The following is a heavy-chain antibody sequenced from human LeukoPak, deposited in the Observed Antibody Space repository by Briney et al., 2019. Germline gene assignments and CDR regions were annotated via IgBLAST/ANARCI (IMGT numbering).Heavy chain of an antibody. CDR3: ARDLGYCSTTSCSRGSSYFDF. CDR2: ISGSGVST. J-gene: IGHJ4*02. CDR1: GFTFSSYA. D-gene: IGHD2-2*01. V-gene: IGHV3-23*01. Sequence: GGSLRLSCAASGFTFSSYAMSWVRQAPGKGLEWVSAISGSGVSTYYADSVKGRFTISRDNAKNSLYLQMNSLRAEDTAVYYCARDLGYCSTTSCSRGSSYFDFWGQGTLVTVSS.